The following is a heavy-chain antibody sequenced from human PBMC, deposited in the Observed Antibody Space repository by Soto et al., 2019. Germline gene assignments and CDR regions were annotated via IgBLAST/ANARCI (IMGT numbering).Heavy chain of an antibody. CDR3: ARGLAAGDY. D-gene: IGHD6-13*01. CDR2: INPSGGST. Sequence: QVQLVQSGAEVKNPGASVKVSCKASGYTFTNYYIHWVRQAPGQGLEWMAIINPSGGSTNYAQKFQGRVTLARDTFTSTVYMELSSLRSEDTAIYYCARGLAAGDYWGQGTPVTVSS. CDR1: GYTFTNYY. J-gene: IGHJ4*02. V-gene: IGHV1-46*01.